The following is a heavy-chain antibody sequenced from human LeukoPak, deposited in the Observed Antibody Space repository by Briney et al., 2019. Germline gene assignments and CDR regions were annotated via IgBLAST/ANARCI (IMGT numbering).Heavy chain of an antibody. V-gene: IGHV3-21*01. Sequence: PGGSLRLSCAASGFTFSSYSMNWVRQAPGKGLEWVSSISSSSYIYYADSVKGRFIISRDNAKNSLYLQMNSLRAEDTAVYYCARVGATKQFDYWGQGTLVTVSS. CDR3: ARVGATKQFDY. J-gene: IGHJ4*02. CDR1: GFTFSSYS. D-gene: IGHD1-26*01. CDR2: ISSSSYI.